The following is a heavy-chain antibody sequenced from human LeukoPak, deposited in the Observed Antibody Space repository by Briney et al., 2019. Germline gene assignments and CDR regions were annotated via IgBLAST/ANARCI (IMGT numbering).Heavy chain of an antibody. CDR1: GGSFSGYY. J-gene: IGHJ4*02. D-gene: IGHD6-13*01. CDR3: ARAEPRGSIWYPY. CDR2: INHSGST. Sequence: PSETLSLTCAVYGGSFSGYYWSWIRQPPGKGLEWIGEINHSGSTNYNPSLKSRVTISVDTSKNQFSLKLSSVTAADTAVYYCARAEPRGSIWYPYWGQGTLVTVSS. V-gene: IGHV4-34*01.